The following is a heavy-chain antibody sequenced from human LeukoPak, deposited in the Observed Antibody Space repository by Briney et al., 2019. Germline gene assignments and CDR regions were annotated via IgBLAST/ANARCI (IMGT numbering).Heavy chain of an antibody. J-gene: IGHJ5*02. V-gene: IGHV1-69*01. CDR2: IIPIFGTA. Sequence: SVKVSCKASGGTFISYAISWVRQAPGQGLEWMGGIIPIFGTANCAQKFQGRVTITADESTSTAYMELSSLRSEDTAVYYCARDLRFLASGWFDPWGQGTLVTVSS. CDR3: ARDLRFLASGWFDP. CDR1: GGTFISYA. D-gene: IGHD3-3*01.